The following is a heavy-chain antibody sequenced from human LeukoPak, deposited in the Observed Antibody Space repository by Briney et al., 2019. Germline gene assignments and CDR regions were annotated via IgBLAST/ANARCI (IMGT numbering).Heavy chain of an antibody. CDR2: IWDDGRTQ. J-gene: IGHJ4*02. V-gene: IGHV3-33*01. D-gene: IGHD4-17*01. Sequence: GRSLRLSCVASGFTFSSYGMHWVRQSPGQGLEWVALIWDDGRTQDYAASMNGPYTIARDNFQTTLYLQMNNPRGEDTAVYYCARYPGGCDYEKALDYWGQGTVVTYPS. CDR1: GFTFSSYG. CDR3: ARYPGGCDYEKALDY.